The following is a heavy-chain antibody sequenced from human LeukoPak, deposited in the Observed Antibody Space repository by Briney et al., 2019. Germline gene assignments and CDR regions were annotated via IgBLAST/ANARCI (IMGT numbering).Heavy chain of an antibody. V-gene: IGHV3-7*01. CDR3: ARVQGSSGPGIFEY. Sequence: GGSLRLSCAASGLTFWNYWMSGVRQAPGKGLEWVANINQEGSEKHYVDSVKGRFTISRDNARSSLYLQMNSLRVEDTAVYYCARVQGSSGPGIFEYWGQGTLVPVSS. J-gene: IGHJ4*02. D-gene: IGHD6-19*01. CDR2: INQEGSEK. CDR1: GLTFWNYW.